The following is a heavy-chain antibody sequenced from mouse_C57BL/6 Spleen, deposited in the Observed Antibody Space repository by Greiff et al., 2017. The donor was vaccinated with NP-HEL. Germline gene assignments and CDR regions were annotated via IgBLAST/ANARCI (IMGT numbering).Heavy chain of an antibody. CDR1: GFTFSDYG. D-gene: IGHD2-5*01. V-gene: IGHV5-17*01. CDR2: ISSGSSTI. Sequence: EVQGVESGGGLVKPGGSLKLSCAASGFTFSDYGMHWVRQAPEKGLEWVAYISSGSSTIYYADTVKGRFTISRYNAKNTLFLQMTSLRSEDTGMYYCARKKNSNYAYARDYWGQGTSVTVSS. J-gene: IGHJ4*01. CDR3: ARKKNSNYAYARDY.